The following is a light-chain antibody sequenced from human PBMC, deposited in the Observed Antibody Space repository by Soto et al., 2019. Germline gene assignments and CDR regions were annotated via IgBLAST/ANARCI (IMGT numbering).Light chain of an antibody. CDR2: DAS. CDR1: QTISRW. Sequence: STMSASGGGRGVLIRWASQTISRWLAWYQQKPGKAPKLLIYDASSLESGVPPRFSGSGSGTEFTLTISSLQADDGAPYYCQQSNSYFHPFGQ. V-gene: IGKV1-5*02. CDR3: QQSNSYFHP. J-gene: IGKJ1*01.